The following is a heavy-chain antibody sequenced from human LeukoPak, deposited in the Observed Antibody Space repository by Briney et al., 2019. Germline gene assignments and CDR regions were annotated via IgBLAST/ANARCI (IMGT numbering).Heavy chain of an antibody. CDR1: GGSFSGYY. V-gene: IGHV4-34*01. CDR2: INHSGST. J-gene: IGHJ4*02. D-gene: IGHD3-22*01. CDR3: ARFRRGDDSSGYYSPHFDY. Sequence: SETLSLTCAVYGGSFSGYYWSWIRQPPGKGLEWIGEINHSGSTNYNPSLKSRVTISVDTSKNQFSLRLTSVTAADTAVYYCARFRRGDDSSGYYSPHFDYWGPGTLVTVSS.